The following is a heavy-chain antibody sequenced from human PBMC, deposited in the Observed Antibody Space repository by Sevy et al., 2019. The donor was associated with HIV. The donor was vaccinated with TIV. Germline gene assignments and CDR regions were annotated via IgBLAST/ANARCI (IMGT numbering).Heavy chain of an antibody. CDR3: AGGGDIVVVPAAPPLNYYGMDV. V-gene: IGHV3-30*04. Sequence: GGSLRLSCAASGFTFSSYAMHWVRQAPGKGLEWVAVISYDGSNKYYADSVKGRFTISRDNSKKTLYLQMNSLRAEGTAVYYCAGGGDIVVVPAAPPLNYYGMDVWGQGTTVTVSS. CDR1: GFTFSSYA. CDR2: ISYDGSNK. D-gene: IGHD2-2*01. J-gene: IGHJ6*02.